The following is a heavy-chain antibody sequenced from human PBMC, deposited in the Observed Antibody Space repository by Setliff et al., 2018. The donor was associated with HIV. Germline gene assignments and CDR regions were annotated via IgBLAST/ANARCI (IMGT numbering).Heavy chain of an antibody. V-gene: IGHV1-2*06. CDR1: GYNFTGYY. CDR3: ARGTTVVMGDDVDNYHYSYLDV. CDR2: IYPSSGGT. J-gene: IGHJ6*03. D-gene: IGHD4-17*01. Sequence: ASVKVSCKASGYNFTGYYIHWVRQAPGQGLEWMGRIYPSSGGTNFAQKFRGRVTMTRDTSISTAYMELSRLTSDDTAMYYCARGTTVVMGDDVDNYHYSYLDVWGEGTTVTVSS.